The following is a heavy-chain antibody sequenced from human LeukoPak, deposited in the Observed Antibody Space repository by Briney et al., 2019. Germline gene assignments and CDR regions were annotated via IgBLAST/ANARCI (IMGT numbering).Heavy chain of an antibody. J-gene: IGHJ4*02. V-gene: IGHV1-18*01. D-gene: IGHD3-22*01. Sequence: ASVKVSCKASGYTFTSYGISWVRQAPGQGLEWMGWISAYNGNTNYAQELQGRVTMTTDTSTSTAYMELRSLRSDDTAVYYCASGPYYYDSSGYYLRSFDYWGQGTLVTVSS. CDR3: ASGPYYYDSSGYYLRSFDY. CDR1: GYTFTSYG. CDR2: ISAYNGNT.